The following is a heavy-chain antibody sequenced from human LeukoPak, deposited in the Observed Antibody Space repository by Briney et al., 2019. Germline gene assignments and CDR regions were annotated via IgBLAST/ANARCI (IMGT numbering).Heavy chain of an antibody. CDR1: GGSISSSDYY. V-gene: IGHV4-39*01. D-gene: IGHD6-19*01. J-gene: IGHJ4*02. CDR2: IYYSGST. Sequence: PSETLSLTCTVSGGSISSSDYYWRWIRQPPGKGLEWIGSIYYSGSTYYNPSLKSRVTISVDTSKNQFSLKLSSVTAADTAVYYCAVGDSSGWYLKGAVYWGQGTLVTVSS. CDR3: AVGDSSGWYLKGAVY.